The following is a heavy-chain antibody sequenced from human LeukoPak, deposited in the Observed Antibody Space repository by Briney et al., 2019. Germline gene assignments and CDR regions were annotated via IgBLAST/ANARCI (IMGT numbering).Heavy chain of an antibody. D-gene: IGHD3-10*01. CDR1: GGSISSYY. J-gene: IGHJ4*02. Sequence: PSETLSLTCTVSGGSISSYYWSWIRQPPGKGLEWIGYIYYSGSTNYNPSLKSRVTISVDTSKNQFSLKLSSVTAADTAVYYCARDDGSGSSSLPTFDYWGQGTLVTVSS. V-gene: IGHV4-59*12. CDR3: ARDDGSGSSSLPTFDY. CDR2: IYYSGST.